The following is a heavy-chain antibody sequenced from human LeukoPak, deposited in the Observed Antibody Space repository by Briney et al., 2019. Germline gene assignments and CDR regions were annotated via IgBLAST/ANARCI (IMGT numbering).Heavy chain of an antibody. V-gene: IGHV3-23*01. CDR1: GFTFSSYA. CDR3: AKAGGGYDFWSGYYDY. CDR2: ISGSGGST. D-gene: IGHD3-3*01. Sequence: GGSLRLSCAASGFTFSSYAMSWVRQAPGKGLEWVPAISGSGGSTYYADSVKGRFTISRDNSKNTLYLQMNSLRAEDTAVYYCAKAGGGYDFWSGYYDYWGQGTLVTVSS. J-gene: IGHJ4*02.